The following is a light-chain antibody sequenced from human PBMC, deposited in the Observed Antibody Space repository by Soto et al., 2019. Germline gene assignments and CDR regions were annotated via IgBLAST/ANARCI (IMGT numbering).Light chain of an antibody. V-gene: IGLV2-14*01. Sequence: QSALTQPASVSGSPGQSITISCTGTSSDVGGYNYVSWYQQHPGKAPKLMIYEVSNRPSGVSNRFSGSKSGNTASLTISGLEAEDEADYYCSSYTSSSTLGLVFGGGTKVTV. CDR3: SSYTSSSTLGLV. J-gene: IGLJ2*01. CDR2: EVS. CDR1: SSDVGGYNY.